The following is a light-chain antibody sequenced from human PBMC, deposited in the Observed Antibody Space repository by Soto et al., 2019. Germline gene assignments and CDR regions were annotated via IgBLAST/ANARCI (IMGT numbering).Light chain of an antibody. CDR3: QKYGSSPPWT. J-gene: IGKJ2*02. V-gene: IGKV3-20*01. CDR1: QSVSSSY. Sequence: EIVLTQSPGTLSLSPGERATLSCRASQSVSSSYLAWYRQKPGQAHRLLIYGASSRATGIPDRFSGSGSGTDFTLTISRLEPDDFAVYYCQKYGSSPPWTFGQGTKLEIK. CDR2: GAS.